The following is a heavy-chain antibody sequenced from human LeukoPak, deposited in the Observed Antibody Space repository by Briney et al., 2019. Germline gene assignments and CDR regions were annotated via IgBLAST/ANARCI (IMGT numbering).Heavy chain of an antibody. D-gene: IGHD6-6*01. CDR3: ARHRRNYSSSSPDAFDI. V-gene: IGHV3-11*04. CDR1: GFTFGDYY. CDR2: ISSRSGSSI. Sequence: GGSLRLSCSASGFTFGDYYMTWIRQAPGKGLEWVSYISSRSGSSIYYGDSVKGRFTISRDNAKNSMYLQMNSLRAEDTAVYYCARHRRNYSSSSPDAFDIWGQGTMVTVSS. J-gene: IGHJ3*02.